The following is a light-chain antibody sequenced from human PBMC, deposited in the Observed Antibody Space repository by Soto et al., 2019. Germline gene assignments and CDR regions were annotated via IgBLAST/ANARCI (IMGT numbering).Light chain of an antibody. V-gene: IGKV2-30*01. CDR1: QSLVYSDGNTH. CDR2: KVS. J-gene: IGKJ4*01. CDR3: MQGTHWPLT. Sequence: EVVMTQCPHSLPATLGQPASISCWSSQSLVYSDGNTHLTWFQQRPGQSPRRQIYKVSNGDSGVPDRFSGSGSGTDFTLKISRVEAEDVGVYYCMQGTHWPLTFGGGTKVEIK.